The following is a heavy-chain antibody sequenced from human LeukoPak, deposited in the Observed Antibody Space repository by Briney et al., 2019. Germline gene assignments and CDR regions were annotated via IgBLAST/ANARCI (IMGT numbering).Heavy chain of an antibody. CDR2: IDTAGNA. CDR1: EFTFSSYD. CDR3: ARAKMPGIQTAGRVNYFDS. V-gene: IGHV3-13*01. Sequence: GGSLRLSCAAYEFTFSSYDMHWVRQATGKGLEWVSTIDTAGNAWYPDSVKGRFTISRENAKNSLNLQMNSLRVGDTAVYYCARAKMPGIQTAGRVNYFDSWGQGTLVTVSA. J-gene: IGHJ4*02. D-gene: IGHD6-13*01.